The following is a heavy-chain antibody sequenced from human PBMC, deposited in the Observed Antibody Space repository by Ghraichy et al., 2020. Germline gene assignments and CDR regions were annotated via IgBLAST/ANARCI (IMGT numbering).Heavy chain of an antibody. CDR3: AKDGVGYSGYGGAFDI. Sequence: GGSLRLSCAASGFTFSSYGMHWVRQAPGKGLEWVAVISYDGSNKYYADSVKGRFTISRDNSKNTLYLQMNSLRAEDTAVYYCAKDGVGYSGYGGAFDIWGQGTMVTVSS. CDR1: GFTFSSYG. V-gene: IGHV3-30*18. CDR2: ISYDGSNK. D-gene: IGHD5-12*01. J-gene: IGHJ3*02.